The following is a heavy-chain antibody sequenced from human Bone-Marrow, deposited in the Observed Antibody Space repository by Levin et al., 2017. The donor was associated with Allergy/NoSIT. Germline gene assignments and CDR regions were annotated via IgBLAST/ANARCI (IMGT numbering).Heavy chain of an antibody. V-gene: IGHV4-39*01. J-gene: IGHJ6*02. Sequence: SETLSLTCSVSGDSVTRTSSYWGWIRQPPGTGLEWIGSIHYSGSTYYNPSLKSRVTVSVDTSTNQFSLRLTSVTAADTAVYYCARLNYTDSLNFHGMDVWGQGTTVTVSS. CDR2: IHYSGST. CDR3: ARLNYTDSLNFHGMDV. CDR1: GDSVTRTSSY. D-gene: IGHD4-17*01.